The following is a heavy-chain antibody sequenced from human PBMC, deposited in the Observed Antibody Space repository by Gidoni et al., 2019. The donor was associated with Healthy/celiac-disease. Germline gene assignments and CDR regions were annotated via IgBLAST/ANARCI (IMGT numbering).Heavy chain of an antibody. D-gene: IGHD3-3*01. Sequence: EVQLVESGGGLVQPGGSLRLSCAASGFTFSSYEMNLVRQAPGKGLEWVSYISSSGSTIYYADSVKGRFTISRDNAKNSLYLQMNSLRAEDTAVYYCARKALYDFWSGYPLPRDYYYGMDVWGQGTTVTVSS. CDR2: ISSSGSTI. J-gene: IGHJ6*02. CDR1: GFTFSSYE. CDR3: ARKALYDFWSGYPLPRDYYYGMDV. V-gene: IGHV3-48*03.